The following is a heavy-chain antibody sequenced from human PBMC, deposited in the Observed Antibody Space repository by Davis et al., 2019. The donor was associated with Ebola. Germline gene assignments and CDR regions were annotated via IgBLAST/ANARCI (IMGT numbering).Heavy chain of an antibody. V-gene: IGHV1-18*01. Sequence: ASVKVSCMASGYTFTSYGISWVRQAPGQGLERMGWISAYNGNTNYAQKLQGRVTMTTDTSTSTAYMELRSLRSDDTAVYYCARVPPGAMVPHYFDYWGQGTLVTVSS. CDR2: ISAYNGNT. CDR1: GYTFTSYG. J-gene: IGHJ4*02. D-gene: IGHD4/OR15-4a*01. CDR3: ARVPPGAMVPHYFDY.